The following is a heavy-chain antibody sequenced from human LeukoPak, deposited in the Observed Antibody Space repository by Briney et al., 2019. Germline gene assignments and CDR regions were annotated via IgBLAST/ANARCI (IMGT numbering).Heavy chain of an antibody. V-gene: IGHV1-2*02. D-gene: IGHD3-10*01. J-gene: IGHJ4*02. Sequence: GASVKVSCKASGYTFTGYYMHWVRQAPGQGLEWMGWINPNSGGTNYAQKFQGRVTMTRDTSISTAYMELSRLRSDDTAVSYCARGSMVRGVINPIDYWGQGTLVTVSS. CDR1: GYTFTGYY. CDR2: INPNSGGT. CDR3: ARGSMVRGVINPIDY.